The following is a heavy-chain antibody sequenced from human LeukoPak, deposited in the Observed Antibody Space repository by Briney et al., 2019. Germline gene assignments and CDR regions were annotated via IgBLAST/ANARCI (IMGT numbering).Heavy chain of an antibody. J-gene: IGHJ6*03. V-gene: IGHV1-8*02. CDR2: MNPNSGNT. CDR3: ARGGRDYGLASTQASNDYYMDV. CDR1: GYTFTSYD. Sequence: ASVKVSCKASGYTFTSYDFNWVRQATGQGLEWMGWMNPNSGNTGYAQKFQGRVTMTRNTSISTAYMELSSLRSEDTAVYYCARGGRDYGLASTQASNDYYMDVWGKGTTVTISS. D-gene: IGHD3-10*01.